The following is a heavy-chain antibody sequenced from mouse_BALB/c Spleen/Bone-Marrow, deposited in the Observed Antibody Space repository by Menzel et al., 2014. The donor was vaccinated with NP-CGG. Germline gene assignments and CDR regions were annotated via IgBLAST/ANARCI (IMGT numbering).Heavy chain of an antibody. CDR2: ISSGGGST. CDR3: ARLPSYYRYEDAY. V-gene: IGHV5-12-1*01. Sequence: EVMLVESGGGLVKPGGSLKLSCAASGFAFSSYDMSWVRQTPEKRLEWVAYISSGGGSTYYPDTVKGRFTISRDNAKNTLYLQVSSLKSEDTAMYYCARLPSYYRYEDAYWGQGTLVTVSA. CDR1: GFAFSSYD. D-gene: IGHD2-14*01. J-gene: IGHJ3*01.